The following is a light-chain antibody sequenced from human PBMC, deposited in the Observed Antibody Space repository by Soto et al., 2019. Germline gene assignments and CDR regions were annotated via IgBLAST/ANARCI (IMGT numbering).Light chain of an antibody. CDR3: QQHFNGPIT. CDR2: GAS. Sequence: EIVLTQSPATLSLSKGERATLSCRASQSVRRYLAWYQQKPGQAPRLLIYGASNRATGIPARFSGSGSGTDFTLTISSLEPEDFAVYYCQQHFNGPITFGQGTRLEIK. CDR1: QSVRRY. V-gene: IGKV3-11*01. J-gene: IGKJ5*01.